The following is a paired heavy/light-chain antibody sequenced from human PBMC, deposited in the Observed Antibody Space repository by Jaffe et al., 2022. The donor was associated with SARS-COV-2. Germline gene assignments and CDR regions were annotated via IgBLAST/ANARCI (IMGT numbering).Light chain of an antibody. J-gene: IGKJ5*01. CDR1: QDIGNY. CDR3: QQYKNYPIT. Sequence: DIQMTQSPSSLSASVGDRVTITCRASQDIGNYLAWFQLKPGKAPKSLIFAASSLQSGVPSKFSGSGSGTDFTLTITSLQPEDFATYYCQQYKNYPITFGQGTRLEIK. V-gene: IGKV1-16*02. CDR2: AAS.
Heavy chain of an antibody. CDR1: GFTFSDYQ. CDR3: ARDADYLGYCSGSTCYKMGWWFHP. D-gene: IGHD2-2*02. V-gene: IGHV3-11*01. J-gene: IGHJ5*02. CDR2: ISNSGGIM. Sequence: QVQVVESGGGLVKPGGSLRLSCAASGFTFSDYQMSWIRRTPGKGLEWLSYISNSGGIMYYADSVKGRFTISRDNAKNSLYLQMNSLRVEDTAVYYCARDADYLGYCSGSTCYKMGWWFHPWGQGTLVTVSS.